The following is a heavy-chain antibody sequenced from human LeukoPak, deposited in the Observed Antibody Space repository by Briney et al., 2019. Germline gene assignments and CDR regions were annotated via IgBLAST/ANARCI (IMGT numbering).Heavy chain of an antibody. J-gene: IGHJ4*02. CDR2: VKSKTAGGTT. D-gene: IGHD4/OR15-4a*01. Sequence: GGSLRLSCAASGFTFSNAWMTWVRQAPGKGLERVGLVKSKTAGGTTDYAAPVKGRFAISRDDYKNTTYLQMSSLEIEDAGIYYCTTTGATGGYWGQGTLVTVSS. CDR1: GFTFSNAW. V-gene: IGHV3-15*01. CDR3: TTTGATGGY.